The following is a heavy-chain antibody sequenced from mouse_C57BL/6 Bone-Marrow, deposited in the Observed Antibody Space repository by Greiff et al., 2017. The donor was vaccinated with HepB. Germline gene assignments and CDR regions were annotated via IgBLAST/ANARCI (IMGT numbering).Heavy chain of an antibody. J-gene: IGHJ3*01. Sequence: QVQLKQSGAELVKPGASVKMSCKASGYTFTSYWITWVKQRPGQGLEWIGDIYPGSGSTNYNEKFKSKATLTVDTSSSTAYMQLSSLTSEDSAVYYCARYDYDEKAWFAYWGQGTLVTVSA. CDR2: IYPGSGST. D-gene: IGHD2-4*01. CDR1: GYTFTSYW. CDR3: ARYDYDEKAWFAY. V-gene: IGHV1-55*01.